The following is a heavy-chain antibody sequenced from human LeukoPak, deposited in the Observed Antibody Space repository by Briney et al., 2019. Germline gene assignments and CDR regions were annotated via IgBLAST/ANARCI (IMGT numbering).Heavy chain of an antibody. CDR3: ARVGHREANY. Sequence: GGSLRLSCAASGFTFSSYSMNWVRQAPGKGLEWVSSISSSSSYIYYADSVKGRFTISRDSTKNSLYLQMNSLRAEDTAVYYCARVGHREANYWGQGTLVTVSS. D-gene: IGHD1-26*01. CDR1: GFTFSSYS. J-gene: IGHJ4*02. V-gene: IGHV3-21*01. CDR2: ISSSSSYI.